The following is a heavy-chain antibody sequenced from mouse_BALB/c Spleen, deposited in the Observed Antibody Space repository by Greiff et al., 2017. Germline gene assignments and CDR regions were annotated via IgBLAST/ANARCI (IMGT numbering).Heavy chain of an antibody. CDR2: INSNGGST. CDR1: GFTFSSYG. CDR3: ASSGNSAWFAC. V-gene: IGHV5-6-3*01. J-gene: IGHJ3*01. D-gene: IGHD2-1*01. Sequence: EVQLVESGGGLVQPGGSLKLSCAASGFTFSSYGMSWVRQTPDKRLELVATINSNGGSTYYPDSVKGRFTISRDNAKNTLYLQMSSLKSEDTAMYYCASSGNSAWFACWGQGTLVTVSA.